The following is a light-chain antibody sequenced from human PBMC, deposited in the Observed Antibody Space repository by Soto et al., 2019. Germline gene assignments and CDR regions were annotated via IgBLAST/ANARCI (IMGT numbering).Light chain of an antibody. CDR2: DAS. J-gene: IGKJ2*01. CDR3: QQYKSFSPYT. CDR1: QSIGYW. V-gene: IGKV1-5*01. Sequence: DIQMTQSPSTLSASVGDRVTITCRASQSIGYWSAWYQQKPGKAPKLLIYDASTLGSGVPSTFSASGSETEFTLTISSLQADDSATYYCQQYKSFSPYTFGQGTRLEIK.